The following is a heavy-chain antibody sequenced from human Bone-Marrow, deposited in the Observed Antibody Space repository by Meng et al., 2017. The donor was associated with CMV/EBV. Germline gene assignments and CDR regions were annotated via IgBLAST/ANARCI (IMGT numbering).Heavy chain of an antibody. CDR3: ARDRYCSSTSCIYYYYGMDV. V-gene: IGHV3-7*01. CDR1: GFTFSSYW. D-gene: IGHD2-2*01. CDR2: IKQDGSEK. J-gene: IGHJ6*02. Sequence: ETLSLTCAASGFTFSSYWMSWVRQAPGKGLEWVANIKQDGSEKYYVDSVKGRFTISRDNAKNSLYLQMNSLRAEDTAVYYCARDRYCSSTSCIYYYYGMDVWGQGTTVTVSS.